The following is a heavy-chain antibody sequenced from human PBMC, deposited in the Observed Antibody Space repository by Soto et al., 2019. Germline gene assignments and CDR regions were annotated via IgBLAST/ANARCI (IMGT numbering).Heavy chain of an antibody. CDR3: ARDGTGWTGGDH. CDR1: GFAFSDYD. V-gene: IGHV3-33*01. CDR2: LWRDGSKV. D-gene: IGHD6-19*01. J-gene: IGHJ4*02. Sequence: GGSLRLSCAASGFAFSDYDMHWVRQAPGKRLEWVAVLWRDGSKVDYADSVKGRIIISRDNSTNTLDLEMNSLRVEDTAVYYCARDGTGWTGGDHWGQGTLVTVSS.